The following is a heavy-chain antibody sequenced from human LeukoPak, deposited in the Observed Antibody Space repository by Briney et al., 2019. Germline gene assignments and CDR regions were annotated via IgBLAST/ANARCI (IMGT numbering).Heavy chain of an antibody. Sequence: GESLKISCKGSGYSFTSYWIGWVRQMPGKGLEWMGIIYPGDSDTRYSPSFQGQVTISADKSISTAYLQWSSLKASDTAMYYCARHPDYYDSSGYYPGCYFDYWGQGTLVTVSS. CDR1: GYSFTSYW. D-gene: IGHD3-22*01. V-gene: IGHV5-51*01. J-gene: IGHJ4*02. CDR2: IYPGDSDT. CDR3: ARHPDYYDSSGYYPGCYFDY.